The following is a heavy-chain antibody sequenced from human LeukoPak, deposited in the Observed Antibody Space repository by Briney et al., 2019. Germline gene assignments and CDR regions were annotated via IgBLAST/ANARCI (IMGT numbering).Heavy chain of an antibody. V-gene: IGHV3-23*01. CDR3: ARLRGYSGYDHFDY. Sequence: GRSLRLSCAASGFTFSSYAMSWVRQAPGKGLEWVSAISGSGGSTYYADSVKGRFTISRDNSKNTLYLQMNSLRAEDTAVYYCARLRGYSGYDHFDYWGQGTLVTVSS. CDR2: ISGSGGST. CDR1: GFTFSSYA. J-gene: IGHJ4*02. D-gene: IGHD5-12*01.